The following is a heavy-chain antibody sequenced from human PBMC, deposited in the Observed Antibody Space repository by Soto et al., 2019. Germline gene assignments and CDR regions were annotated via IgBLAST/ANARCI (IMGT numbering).Heavy chain of an antibody. D-gene: IGHD6-13*01. J-gene: IGHJ5*02. V-gene: IGHV1-69*18. CDR2: IIPLFDTA. CDR3: GRDLHSSSPVDWVDP. CDR1: GGTFSSHA. Sequence: QVQLVQSGAEVKKPGSSVKVSCKASGGTFSSHAINWVRQAPGQGLEWMGRIIPLFDTANYAQKFQGRVTITADESTSTVYMELSSLRSEDTALYYCGRDLHSSSPVDWVDPWGQGTLGTVAS.